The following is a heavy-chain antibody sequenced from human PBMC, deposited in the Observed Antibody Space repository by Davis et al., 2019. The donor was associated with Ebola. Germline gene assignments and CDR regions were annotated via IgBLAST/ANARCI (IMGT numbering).Heavy chain of an antibody. CDR2: INHSGST. CDR1: GGSFSGYY. D-gene: IGHD2-2*01. CDR3: ARGPYCSSTSCYGGPLYYYYYGMDV. Sequence: SETLSLTCAVYGGSFSGYYWSWIRQPPGKGLEWIGEINHSGSTNYNPSLKSRVTISVDTSKNQFSLKLSSVTAADTAVYYCARGPYCSSTSCYGGPLYYYYYGMDVWGQGTTVTVSS. J-gene: IGHJ6*02. V-gene: IGHV4-34*01.